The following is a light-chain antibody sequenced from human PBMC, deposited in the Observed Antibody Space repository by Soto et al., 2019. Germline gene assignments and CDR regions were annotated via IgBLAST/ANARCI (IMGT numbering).Light chain of an antibody. CDR3: CSYAGSSTHV. CDR2: EVS. CDR1: SSDVGSSNL. V-gene: IGLV2-23*02. Sequence: QSALTQPASVSGSPGQSITFSCTGTSSDVGSSNLVSWYQQHPGKAPKLLIYEVSKRPSGVSNRFSGSKSGNTASLTISGLQAEDEADYYCCSYAGSSTHVFGTATKLTVL. J-gene: IGLJ1*01.